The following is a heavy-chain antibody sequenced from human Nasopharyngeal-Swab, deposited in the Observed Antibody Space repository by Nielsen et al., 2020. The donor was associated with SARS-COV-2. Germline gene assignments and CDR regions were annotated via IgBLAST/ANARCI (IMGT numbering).Heavy chain of an antibody. CDR1: GGTFSSYA. CDR3: ARDVPIYGSTPGYMDV. D-gene: IGHD2-2*01. Sequence: SVKVSCKASGGTFSSYAISWVRQAPGQGLEWMGGIIPIFSTANYAQKFQGRVTITADESTSTAYMELSSLRSEDTAVYYCARDVPIYGSTPGYMDVWGKGTTVTVSS. V-gene: IGHV1-69*13. CDR2: IIPIFSTA. J-gene: IGHJ6*03.